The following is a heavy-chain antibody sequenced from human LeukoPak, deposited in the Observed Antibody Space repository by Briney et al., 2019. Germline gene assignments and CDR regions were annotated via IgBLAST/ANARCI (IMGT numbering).Heavy chain of an antibody. CDR1: GFTFSSYD. J-gene: IGHJ2*01. D-gene: IGHD3-10*01. CDR2: IGTAGDP. V-gene: IGHV3-13*05. Sequence: PGGSLRLSCAASGFTFSSYDMHWVRQATGKGLEWVSAIGTAGDPYYPGSVKGRFTISRENAKNSLYLQMNSLRAGDTVVYYCARARGLGPFDLWGRGTLVTVSS. CDR3: ARARGLGPFDL.